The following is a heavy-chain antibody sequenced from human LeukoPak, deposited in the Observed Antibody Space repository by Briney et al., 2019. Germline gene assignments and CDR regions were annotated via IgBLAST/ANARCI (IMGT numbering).Heavy chain of an antibody. J-gene: IGHJ4*02. CDR3: ARGLDAAAGLANFDY. CDR1: GYSFSYFG. D-gene: IGHD6-25*01. Sequence: ASVRVSCKASGYSFSYFGVNWVRQAPGQGLEWMGWINCYNGNTNYAQKAEGRLTLTTDTATSSVYMELRNLRSDDTAVYYCARGLDAAAGLANFDYWGQGTLVTVSS. CDR2: INCYNGNT. V-gene: IGHV1-18*01.